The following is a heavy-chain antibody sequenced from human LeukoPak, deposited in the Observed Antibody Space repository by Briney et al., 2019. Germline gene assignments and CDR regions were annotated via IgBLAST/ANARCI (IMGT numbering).Heavy chain of an antibody. CDR3: AKGRYCSSTSCYLNWYFDL. J-gene: IGHJ2*01. CDR1: GFTFSTYP. V-gene: IGHV3-23*01. D-gene: IGHD2-2*01. Sequence: QPGGSLRLSCAASGFTFSTYPMNWVRQAPGKGLEWISYISGSGNTKYYADSVKGRFTISRDNSKNTLYLQMNSLRAEDTAVYYCAKGRYCSSTSCYLNWYFDLWGRGTLVTVSS. CDR2: ISGSGNTK.